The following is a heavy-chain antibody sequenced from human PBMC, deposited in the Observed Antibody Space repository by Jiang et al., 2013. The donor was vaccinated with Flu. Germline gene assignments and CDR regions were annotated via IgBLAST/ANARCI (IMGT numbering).Heavy chain of an antibody. Sequence: SGYNFSSYGITWVRQAPGQGLEWMGWMSGDKGNINYAQKLQGRVTMTTDTSTSTAYMEVRSLRSDDTAVYYCARRFDSSGYYRFDFWGPGNPGHRLL. J-gene: IGHJ4*02. D-gene: IGHD3-22*01. CDR3: ARRFDSSGYYRFDF. V-gene: IGHV1-18*01. CDR1: GYNFSSYG. CDR2: MSGDKGNI.